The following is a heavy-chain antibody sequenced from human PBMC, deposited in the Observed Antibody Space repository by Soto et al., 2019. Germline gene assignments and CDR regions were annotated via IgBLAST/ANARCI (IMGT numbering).Heavy chain of an antibody. Sequence: GGSLRLSCAASGFTFSSYGMHWVRQAPGKGLEWVAVISYDGSNKYYADSVKGRFTISRDNSKNTLYLQMNSLRAEDTAVYYCAKDRKYCISTSCSYYYYYGMDVWGQGTTVTV. J-gene: IGHJ6*02. CDR1: GFTFSSYG. V-gene: IGHV3-30*18. CDR2: ISYDGSNK. D-gene: IGHD2-2*01. CDR3: AKDRKYCISTSCSYYYYYGMDV.